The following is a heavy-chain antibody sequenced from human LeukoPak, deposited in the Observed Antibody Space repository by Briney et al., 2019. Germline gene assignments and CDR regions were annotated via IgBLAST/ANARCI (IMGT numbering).Heavy chain of an antibody. J-gene: IGHJ5*01. D-gene: IGHD3-10*01. CDR1: GGSISSNNYY. V-gene: IGHV4-39*07. Sequence: PSETLSLTCTVSGGSISSNNYYWGWIRQPPGKGLEWIGSIYHSGSTYYNPPLKSRVTISVDTSKNQFSLKLEFVTAADTAVYYCARWYGSGTRNPWFDSWGQGARVTVSS. CDR2: IYHSGST. CDR3: ARWYGSGTRNPWFDS.